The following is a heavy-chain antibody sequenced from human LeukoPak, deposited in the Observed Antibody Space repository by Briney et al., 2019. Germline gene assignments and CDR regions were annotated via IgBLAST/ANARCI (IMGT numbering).Heavy chain of an antibody. J-gene: IGHJ4*02. CDR2: INPNSGGT. V-gene: IGHV1-2*02. Sequence: ASVTVSCTASGYTFTDYYMHWVRQAPGQGLEWMGWINPNSGGTNYAQKFQGRVTMTRDTSISTAYMELSRLRSDDTAVYYCARASYYYDSSGYPGYYFDYWGQGTLVTVSS. CDR3: ARASYYYDSSGYPGYYFDY. D-gene: IGHD3-22*01. CDR1: GYTFTDYY.